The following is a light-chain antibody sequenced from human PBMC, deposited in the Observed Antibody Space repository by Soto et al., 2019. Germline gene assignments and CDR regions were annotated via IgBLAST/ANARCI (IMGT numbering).Light chain of an antibody. Sequence: QSVLTQPPSVSGAPGQRVTISCTGSSSNIGAGSDVHWYKQLPRTAPKLLIYGNSDRPSGVPDRFSGSKSGTSASLAITGLQAEDEADYYCQSYDRSLSGHVVFGGGTKLTVL. CDR2: GNS. V-gene: IGLV1-40*01. J-gene: IGLJ2*01. CDR1: SSNIGAGSD. CDR3: QSYDRSLSGHVV.